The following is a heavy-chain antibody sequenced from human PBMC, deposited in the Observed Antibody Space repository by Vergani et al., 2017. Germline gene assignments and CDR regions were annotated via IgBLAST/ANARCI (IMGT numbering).Heavy chain of an antibody. D-gene: IGHD5/OR15-5a*01. V-gene: IGHV1-69*18. J-gene: IGHJ6*02. CDR1: GGTFSSYA. CDR3: AGSTMQPDFDYYYGMDV. CDR2: IIPIFGTA. Sequence: QVQLVQSGAEVKKPGSSVKVSCKASGGTFSSYAISWVRKAPGQGLEWMGRIIPIFGTANYAQKFQGRVTITADESTRTAYMELSSLRSEDTAVYYCAGSTMQPDFDYYYGMDVWGQGTTVTVSS.